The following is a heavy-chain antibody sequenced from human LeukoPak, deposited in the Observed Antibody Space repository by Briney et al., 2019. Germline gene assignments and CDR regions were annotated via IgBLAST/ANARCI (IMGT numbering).Heavy chain of an antibody. J-gene: IGHJ4*02. V-gene: IGHV3-11*03. CDR2: VSNSGSYT. D-gene: IGHD6-19*01. CDR1: GFTFSDEY. Sequence: GGSLRLSCAASGFTFSDEYMSWIRQAPGKWLEWVSYVSNSGSYTNYADSVKGRFTISRDNAKSSLYLQMNSVRAEDTAVYYCARSRGAGPGAHFDYWGQGTLVTVSS. CDR3: ARSRGAGPGAHFDY.